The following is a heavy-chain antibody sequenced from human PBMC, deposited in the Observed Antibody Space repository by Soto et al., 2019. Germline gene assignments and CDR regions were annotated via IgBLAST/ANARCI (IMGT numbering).Heavy chain of an antibody. CDR2: IKQDGSEK. CDR1: GFTFSSYW. CDR3: ARVLNGDSSRFDY. D-gene: IGHD6-13*01. J-gene: IGHJ4*02. V-gene: IGHV3-7*05. Sequence: GGSLRLSCAASGFTFSSYWMSWVRQAPGKGLEWVANIKQDGSEKYYVDSVKGRFTISRDNAKNSLYLQMNSLRAEDTAVYYCARVLNGDSSRFDYWGQGTLVTVSS.